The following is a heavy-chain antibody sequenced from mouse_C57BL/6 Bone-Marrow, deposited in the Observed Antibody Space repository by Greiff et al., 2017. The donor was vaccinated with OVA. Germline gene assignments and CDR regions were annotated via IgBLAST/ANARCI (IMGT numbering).Heavy chain of an antibody. D-gene: IGHD2-3*01. V-gene: IGHV10-1*01. CDR3: VRHGTFDGYYFAY. CDR1: GFSFNTYA. Sequence: EVKLMESGGGLVQPKGSLKLSCAASGFSFNTYAMNWVRQAPGKGLEWVARIRSKSNNYATYYADSVKDRFTISRDDSESMLYLQMNNLKTEDTAMYYCVRHGTFDGYYFAYWGQGTLVTVSA. J-gene: IGHJ3*01. CDR2: IRSKSNNYAT.